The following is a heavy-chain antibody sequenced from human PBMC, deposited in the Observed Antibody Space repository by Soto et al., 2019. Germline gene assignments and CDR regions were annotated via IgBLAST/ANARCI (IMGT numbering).Heavy chain of an antibody. CDR2: INSDGSST. V-gene: IGHV3-74*01. CDR1: GFTFSSYW. D-gene: IGHD3-10*01. Sequence: GGSLRLSCAASGFTFSSYWMHWVRQAPGKGLVWVSRINSDGSSTSYADSVKGRFTISRDNAKNTLYLQMNSLRAEDTAVYYCARLMASGSYPYFDYWGQGTLVPVSS. J-gene: IGHJ4*02. CDR3: ARLMASGSYPYFDY.